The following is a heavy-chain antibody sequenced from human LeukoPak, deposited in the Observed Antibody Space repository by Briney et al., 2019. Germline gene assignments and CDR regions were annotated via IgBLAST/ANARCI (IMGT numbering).Heavy chain of an antibody. Sequence: SETLSLTCTVSGGSISSYYWSWIRQPAGKGLEWIGRIYTSGSTNYNPSLKSRVTISVDTSKNQFSLKVSSLTAADTAVYYCARLRGPRTSYYGSENKFGFDPWGQGTLVTVSS. CDR3: ARLRGPRTSYYGSENKFGFDP. J-gene: IGHJ5*02. V-gene: IGHV4-4*07. CDR1: GGSISSYY. D-gene: IGHD3-10*01. CDR2: IYTSGST.